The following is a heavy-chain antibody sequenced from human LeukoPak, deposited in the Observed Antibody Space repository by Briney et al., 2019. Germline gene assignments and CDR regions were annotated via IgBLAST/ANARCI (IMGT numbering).Heavy chain of an antibody. CDR1: GFTFADYG. V-gene: IGHV3-20*04. CDR2: INWNGGST. Sequence: GGSLRLSCAASGFTFADYGMSWVRQAPGKGLEWVSDINWNGGSTGYADSVKGRFTISRDNAKNSLYLQMNSLRAEDTALYYCARENYDSCGYYPFDYWGQGTLVTVSS. CDR3: ARENYDSCGYYPFDY. J-gene: IGHJ4*02. D-gene: IGHD3-22*01.